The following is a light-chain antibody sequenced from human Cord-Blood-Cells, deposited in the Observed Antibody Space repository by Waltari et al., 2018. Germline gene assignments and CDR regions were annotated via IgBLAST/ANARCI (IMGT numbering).Light chain of an antibody. V-gene: IGKV4-1*01. CDR2: WAS. CDR1: QSVLYSSNNKND. Sequence: DIVTTQSPDSLAVSLGERATINCKSSQSVLYSSNNKNDLAWYQQKPGQPPKLLIYWASTRESGVPDRFSGSGSGTDFTLTISSLQAEDVAVYYCQQYYSTPWTFGQGTKVEIK. J-gene: IGKJ1*01. CDR3: QQYYSTPWT.